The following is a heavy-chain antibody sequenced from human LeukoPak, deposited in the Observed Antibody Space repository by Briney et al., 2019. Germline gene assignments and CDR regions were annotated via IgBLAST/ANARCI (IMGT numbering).Heavy chain of an antibody. CDR2: IYYSGST. CDR1: GGSISSSSYY. CDR3: ARFSRAGFNDAFDI. D-gene: IGHD6-13*01. V-gene: IGHV4-39*01. Sequence: SETLSLTCTVSGGSISSSSYYWGWIRQPSGKGLEWIGSIYYSGSTYYNPSLKSRVTISVDTSKNQFSLKLSSVTAADTAVYYCARFSRAGFNDAFDIWGQGTMVTVSS. J-gene: IGHJ3*02.